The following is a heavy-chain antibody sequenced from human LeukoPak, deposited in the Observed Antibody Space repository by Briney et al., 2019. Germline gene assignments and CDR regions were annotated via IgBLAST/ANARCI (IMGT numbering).Heavy chain of an antibody. Sequence: PSETLSLTCTVSGGSISSYYWSWIRQPPGKGLEWIGYIYYSGSTNYNPSLKSRVTISVDTSKNQFSLKLSSVTAADTAVYYCARAHSSGYFPFDYWGQGTLVTVSS. D-gene: IGHD3-22*01. CDR2: IYYSGST. J-gene: IGHJ4*02. CDR3: ARAHSSGYFPFDY. CDR1: GGSISSYY. V-gene: IGHV4-59*01.